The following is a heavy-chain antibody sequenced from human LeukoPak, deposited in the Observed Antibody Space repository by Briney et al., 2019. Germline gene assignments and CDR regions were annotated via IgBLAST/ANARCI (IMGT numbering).Heavy chain of an antibody. CDR1: GASISSYT. V-gene: IGHV4-4*07. CDR3: TRVHSSGHYYFDS. Sequence: SETLSLTCTLSGASISSYTWSWIRQPAGRGPEWIGRIYGSGSTYYNPSLNNRLTMSLDTSKNQFSLKLTSVSAADTAVYYCTRVHSSGHYYFDSWGQGTLVTVSS. J-gene: IGHJ4*02. CDR2: IYGSGST. D-gene: IGHD3-22*01.